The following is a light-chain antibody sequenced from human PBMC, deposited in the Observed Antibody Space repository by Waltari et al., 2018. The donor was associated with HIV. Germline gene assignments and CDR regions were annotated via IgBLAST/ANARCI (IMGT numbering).Light chain of an antibody. Sequence: DIQMTQSPSSLSASVGDRVTITCRSSQNIGNYLNWYQQPPGKGPKLLIYAASTLQSGVPSRFSGSGSGTDFTLTISSLQPEDFATYSCQQSYSTPLTFGGGTKVEIK. CDR3: QQSYSTPLT. CDR2: AAS. CDR1: QNIGNY. J-gene: IGKJ4*01. V-gene: IGKV1-39*01.